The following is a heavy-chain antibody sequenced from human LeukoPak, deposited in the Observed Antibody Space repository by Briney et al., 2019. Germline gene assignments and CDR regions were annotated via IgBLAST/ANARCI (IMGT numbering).Heavy chain of an antibody. D-gene: IGHD1-1*01. J-gene: IGHJ6*02. V-gene: IGHV5-51*01. Sequence: GESLKISGKGSGYSFTNYWIGWVRQMPGKGLEWMGIIYPGDSDTRYSPSFQGQVTISADKSICTAYLQWSSLKASDTAVYYCARRGADRYNWNREDGMDVWGQGTTVTVSS. CDR3: ARRGADRYNWNREDGMDV. CDR1: GYSFTNYW. CDR2: IYPGDSDT.